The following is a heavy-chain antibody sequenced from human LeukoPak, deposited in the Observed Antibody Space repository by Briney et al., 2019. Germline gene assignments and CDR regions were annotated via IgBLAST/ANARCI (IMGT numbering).Heavy chain of an antibody. CDR1: GFTFSSYW. Sequence: GGSLRLSCAASGFTFSSYWMHWVRHAPGKGLVWVSRVNSDGTGTTYADSVEGRFTISRDNAKNTVYLQMDSLRAEDTAIYYCIRTLIVATSPDMDVWGKGTTVTVSS. CDR3: IRTLIVATSPDMDV. J-gene: IGHJ6*03. CDR2: VNSDGTGT. V-gene: IGHV3-74*01. D-gene: IGHD5-12*01.